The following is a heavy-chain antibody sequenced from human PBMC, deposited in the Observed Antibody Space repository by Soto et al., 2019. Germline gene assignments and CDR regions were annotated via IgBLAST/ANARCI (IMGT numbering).Heavy chain of an antibody. Sequence: ASVKVSCKVSGYTLTELSMHWVRQAPGKGLEWMGGFDPEDGETIYAQKFQGRVTMTEDTSTDTAYMELSSLRSEDTAVYYCATGWRGYGSGSYYNNWFDPWGQGTLVTVSS. V-gene: IGHV1-24*01. D-gene: IGHD3-10*01. CDR2: FDPEDGET. J-gene: IGHJ5*02. CDR1: GYTLTELS. CDR3: ATGWRGYGSGSYYNNWFDP.